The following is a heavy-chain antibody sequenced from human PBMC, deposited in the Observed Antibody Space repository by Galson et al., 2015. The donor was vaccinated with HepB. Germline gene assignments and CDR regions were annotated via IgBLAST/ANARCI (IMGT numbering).Heavy chain of an antibody. CDR2: IYSDGTT. V-gene: IGHV4-4*09. J-gene: IGHJ4*01. Sequence: SETLSLTCTVSGVSIGTYYWSWFRQSPGKRMEWLGYIYSDGTTTYSPSLKSRISISVDTAKRRLSLTVRSVTAAVTAVYSCASHPDYGDYWGQGTLVTVSS. CDR1: GVSIGTYY. CDR3: ASHPDYGDY.